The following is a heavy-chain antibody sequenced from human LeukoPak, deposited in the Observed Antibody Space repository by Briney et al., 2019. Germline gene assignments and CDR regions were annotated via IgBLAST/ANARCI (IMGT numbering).Heavy chain of an antibody. CDR1: GGTFSSYA. V-gene: IGHV1-69*06. CDR3: ARAYDFWSGYEGSWFDP. CDR2: IIPIFGTA. J-gene: IGHJ5*02. D-gene: IGHD3-3*01. Sequence: GASVKVSCKASGGTFSSYAISWVRQAPGQGLEWMGGIIPIFGTANYAQKFQGRVTITADKSTSTAYMELSSLRSEDTAVYYCARAYDFWSGYEGSWFDPWGQGTLVTVSS.